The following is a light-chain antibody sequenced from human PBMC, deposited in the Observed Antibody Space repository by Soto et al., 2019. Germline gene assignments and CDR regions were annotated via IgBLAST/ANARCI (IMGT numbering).Light chain of an antibody. V-gene: IGLV2-8*01. CDR3: SSDAGNYNYV. CDR1: SSDVGGYNY. Sequence: QSALTQPPSASGSPGQSVTISCAGTSSDVGGYNYVSWYQQYPGKVPKLMIYEVTKRPAGVPDRFSGSKSGNTASLTVSGLQAEDEADYYCSSDAGNYNYVFGTGTKLTVL. J-gene: IGLJ1*01. CDR2: EVT.